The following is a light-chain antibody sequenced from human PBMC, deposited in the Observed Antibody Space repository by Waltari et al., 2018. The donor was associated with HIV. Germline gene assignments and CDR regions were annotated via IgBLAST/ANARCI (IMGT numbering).Light chain of an antibody. CDR3: HQRSNWPQT. J-gene: IGKJ1*01. Sequence: EIVLTQSPVTLSLSPGERATLSCRASQSVSGYLAWYQQKPGQAPRLLIYDASSRATGIPARFSGSESGTDFTLTISSLEPEDFAVYYCHQRSNWPQTFGQGTKVEIK. CDR2: DAS. CDR1: QSVSGY. V-gene: IGKV3-11*01.